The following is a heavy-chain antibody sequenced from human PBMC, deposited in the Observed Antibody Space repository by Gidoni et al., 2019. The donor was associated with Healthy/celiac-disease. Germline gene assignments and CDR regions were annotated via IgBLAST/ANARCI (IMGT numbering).Heavy chain of an antibody. CDR1: VFTFSSSG. V-gene: IGHV3-33*01. CDR2: TWYNGSNK. CDR3: ARDIWSGSSRNFDL. J-gene: IGHJ2*01. D-gene: IGHD1-26*01. Sequence: QVRLVEPGGGVVQPGRSLSLSCAASVFTFSSSGMHWVRQAPGKGLEWVAVTWYNGSNKYYADSVKGRFTISRDNSKNTLYLQMNSLRAEDTAVYYCARDIWSGSSRNFDLWGRGTLVTDSS.